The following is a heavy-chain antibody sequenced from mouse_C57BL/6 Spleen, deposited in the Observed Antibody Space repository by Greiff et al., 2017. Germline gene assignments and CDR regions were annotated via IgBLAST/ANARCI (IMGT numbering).Heavy chain of an antibody. CDR3: AREGYYYGSSPYAMDY. J-gene: IGHJ4*01. Sequence: EVQLVESGGGLVKPGGSLKLSCAASGFTFSSYAMSWVRQTPEKRLEWVATISDGGSYTYYPDNVKGRFTISRDNAKNNLYLQMSHLKSEDTAMYYCAREGYYYGSSPYAMDYWGQGTSVTVSS. CDR2: ISDGGSYT. V-gene: IGHV5-4*01. D-gene: IGHD1-1*01. CDR1: GFTFSSYA.